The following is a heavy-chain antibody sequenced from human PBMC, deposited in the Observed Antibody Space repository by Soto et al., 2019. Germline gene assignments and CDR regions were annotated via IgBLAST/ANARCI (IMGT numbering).Heavy chain of an antibody. J-gene: IGHJ6*03. CDR2: ISASSSYI. V-gene: IGHV3-21*01. CDR3: ARDSGGGGYYYYYNMDV. CDR1: GFTFSSYA. Sequence: EVQLVESGGGLVKPGGSLRLSCAASGFTFSSYAMSWVRQAPGKGLEWVSSISASSSYIYYADSVTGRCTISRDNAKNSLYLQMDSLRAEDTAVYYCARDSGGGGYYYYYNMDVWGRGTTVTVSS. D-gene: IGHD2-15*01.